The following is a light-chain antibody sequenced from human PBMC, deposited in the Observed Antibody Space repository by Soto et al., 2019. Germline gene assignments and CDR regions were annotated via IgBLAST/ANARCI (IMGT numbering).Light chain of an antibody. J-gene: IGKJ5*01. CDR3: QHRNNWPIT. Sequence: EIVLTQSPATLSLSPGERATLSCRASQSVSSYLAWYQQKPGQAPRLLIYDASNRATGILAWFSGSGSGTDFTLTISSLEPEDVAVYYCQHRNNWPITFGQGTRLEIK. CDR1: QSVSSY. CDR2: DAS. V-gene: IGKV3-11*01.